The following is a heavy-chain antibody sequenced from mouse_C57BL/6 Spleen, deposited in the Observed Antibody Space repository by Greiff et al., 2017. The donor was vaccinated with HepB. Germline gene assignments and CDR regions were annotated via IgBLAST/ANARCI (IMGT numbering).Heavy chain of an antibody. CDR2: IDPSDSYT. Sequence: QVQLKQPGAELVKPGASVKLSCKASGYTFTSYWMQWVKQRPGQGLEWIGEIDPSDSYTNYNQKFKGKATLTVDTSSSTAYMQLSSLTSEDSAVYYCARRGTTVVPYYFDYWGQGTTLTVSS. J-gene: IGHJ2*01. CDR1: GYTFTSYW. CDR3: ARRGTTVVPYYFDY. V-gene: IGHV1-50*01. D-gene: IGHD1-1*01.